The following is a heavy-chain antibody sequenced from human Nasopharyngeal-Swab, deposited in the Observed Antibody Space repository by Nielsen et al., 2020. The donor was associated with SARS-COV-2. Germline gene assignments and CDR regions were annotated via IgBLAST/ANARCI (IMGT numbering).Heavy chain of an antibody. Sequence: GGSLRLSCAASGFTFSSYAMSWVRQAPGKGLEWVSAISGSGGSTYYADSVKGRFTISRDNSKNTLYLQMNSLRAEDTAVYYCAEDHVKYGDYVRYDYGMDVWGQGTTVTVSS. CDR1: GFTFSSYA. J-gene: IGHJ6*02. CDR2: ISGSGGST. V-gene: IGHV3-23*01. CDR3: AEDHVKYGDYVRYDYGMDV. D-gene: IGHD4-17*01.